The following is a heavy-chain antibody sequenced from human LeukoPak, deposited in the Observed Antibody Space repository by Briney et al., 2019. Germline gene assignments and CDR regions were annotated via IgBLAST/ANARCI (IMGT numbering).Heavy chain of an antibody. CDR2: IYYSGST. CDR1: GGSISSSSYY. Sequence: PSETLSLTCTVSGGSISSSSYYWGWIRQPPGKGLEWIGSIYYSGSTYYNPSLKSRVTMSVDTSKNQFSLKLSSVTAADTAVYYCARDRSPPLAFDIWGQGTMVTVSS. V-gene: IGHV4-39*07. CDR3: ARDRSPPLAFDI. J-gene: IGHJ3*02. D-gene: IGHD1-26*01.